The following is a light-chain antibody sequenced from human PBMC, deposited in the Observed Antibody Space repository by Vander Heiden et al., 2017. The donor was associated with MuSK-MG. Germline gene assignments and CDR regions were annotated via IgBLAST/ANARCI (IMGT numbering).Light chain of an antibody. J-gene: IGLJ2*01. Sequence: QSVLTQPPSASVTPGQRVTISCSGSSSNIGSNYVYWYQQLPGTAPKLLIYKNNHRPPGVPDRFSGSKSGTSASLAISGLRSEDEADYYCAAWDDSLSGVVFGGGTKLTVL. V-gene: IGLV1-47*01. CDR3: AAWDDSLSGVV. CDR1: SSNIGSNY. CDR2: KNN.